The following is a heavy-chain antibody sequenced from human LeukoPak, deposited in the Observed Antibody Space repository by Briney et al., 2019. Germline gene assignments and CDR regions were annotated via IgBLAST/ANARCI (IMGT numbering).Heavy chain of an antibody. CDR2: INPSGGST. Sequence: ASVKVSCKASGHTFTGYYMHWVRQAPGQGLEWMGLINPSGGSTRYAQTFQGRVTMTRDMSTSTVYMELSSLRSEDTAVYYCARALPHRRLMDTTMEQHWFDPWGQGTRVSVS. CDR3: ARALPHRRLMDTTMEQHWFDP. D-gene: IGHD5-18*01. J-gene: IGHJ5*02. V-gene: IGHV1-46*01. CDR1: GHTFTGYY.